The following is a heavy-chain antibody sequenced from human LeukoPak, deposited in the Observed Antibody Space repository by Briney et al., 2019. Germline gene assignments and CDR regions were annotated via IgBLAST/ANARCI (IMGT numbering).Heavy chain of an antibody. CDR1: GGSISSGNYF. Sequence: SETLSLTCTVSGGSISSGNYFWNWIRQPAGKKLEWIGRIYSSGSTNYNPSLQSRVTISADTSKNQVSLRLTSVTAADTAVYYCARHDHTDLWYYYFDPWGQGALVTVSS. CDR3: ARHDHTDLWYYYFDP. J-gene: IGHJ5*02. CDR2: IYSSGST. D-gene: IGHD3-10*01. V-gene: IGHV4-61*02.